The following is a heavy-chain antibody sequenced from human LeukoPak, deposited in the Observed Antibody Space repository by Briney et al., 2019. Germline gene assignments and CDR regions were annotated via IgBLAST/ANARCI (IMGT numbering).Heavy chain of an antibody. J-gene: IGHJ4*02. D-gene: IGHD1-26*01. Sequence: GGSLRLSCAASGFTVSSKYMSWVRQAPGKGLEWVSVIYSDGSTYYADTVKGRFTISRDNSKNTLYLQMNSLRAEDTAVYYCASHGGIYLPFDYWGQGTLVTVSS. CDR3: ASHGGIYLPFDY. V-gene: IGHV3-53*01. CDR1: GFTVSSKY. CDR2: IYSDGST.